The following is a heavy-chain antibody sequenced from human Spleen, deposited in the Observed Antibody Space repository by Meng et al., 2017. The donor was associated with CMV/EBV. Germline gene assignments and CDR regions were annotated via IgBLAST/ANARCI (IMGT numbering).Heavy chain of an antibody. CDR1: GGSFSGYY. CDR2: INHSGST. D-gene: IGHD2-2*02. Sequence: GSLRLSCAVYGGSFSGYYWTWIRQPPGKELKWIGEINHSGSTNYSPSLKSRVTISVDTSKNQFSLTVNSVTAADTAVYYCASFCSTTSCYRKRAFDYWGQGTLVTVSS. V-gene: IGHV4-34*01. CDR3: ASFCSTTSCYRKRAFDY. J-gene: IGHJ4*02.